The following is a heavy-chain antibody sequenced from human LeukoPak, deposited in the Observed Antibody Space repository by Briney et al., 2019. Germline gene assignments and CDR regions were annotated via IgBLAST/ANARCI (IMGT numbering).Heavy chain of an antibody. CDR2: IHYSGSS. CDR1: GGSISSYY. Sequence: KTSETLSLTCTVSGGSISSYYWSWIRQPPGKKLEWIGNIHYSGSSNYNPSLKSRVTMSIDTSRNQFFLKLSSVTAADTAVYYCVLAPNSNWFDFWGQGVLVTVSS. V-gene: IGHV4-59*08. J-gene: IGHJ5*01. CDR3: VLAPNSNWFDF. D-gene: IGHD2-8*01.